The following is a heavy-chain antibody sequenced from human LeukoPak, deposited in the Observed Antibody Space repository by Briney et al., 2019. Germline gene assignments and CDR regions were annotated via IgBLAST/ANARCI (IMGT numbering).Heavy chain of an antibody. D-gene: IGHD2-15*01. Sequence: SVKVSCKASGGTFSSYAISWVRQAPGQGLELMGGIIPIFGTANYAQKYQGRVTITTDESTSTAYMELSSLRSEDTAVYYCARSSLSRPWNWFDPWGQGTLVTVSS. CDR1: GGTFSSYA. J-gene: IGHJ5*02. CDR2: IIPIFGTA. V-gene: IGHV1-69*05. CDR3: ARSSLSRPWNWFDP.